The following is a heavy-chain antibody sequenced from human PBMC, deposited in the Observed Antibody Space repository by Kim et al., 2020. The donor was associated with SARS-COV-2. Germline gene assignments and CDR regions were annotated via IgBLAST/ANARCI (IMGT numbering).Heavy chain of an antibody. CDR1: GFTFSSYG. CDR3: AKERSIAAAGSGTFDY. D-gene: IGHD6-13*01. J-gene: IGHJ4*02. Sequence: GGSLRLSCAASGFTFSSYGMHWVRQAPGKGLEWVAVISYDGSNKYYADSVKGRFTISRDNSKNTLYLQMNSLRAEDTAVYYCAKERSIAAAGSGTFDYWGQGTLVTVSS. CDR2: ISYDGSNK. V-gene: IGHV3-30*18.